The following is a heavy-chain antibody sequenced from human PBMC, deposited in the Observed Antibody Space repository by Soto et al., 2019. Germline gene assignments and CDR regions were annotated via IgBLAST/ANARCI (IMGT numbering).Heavy chain of an antibody. D-gene: IGHD3-10*01. CDR2: ISAYNGNT. J-gene: IGHJ3*02. CDR1: GYTFTSYG. V-gene: IGHV1-18*01. Sequence: GASVKVSCKASGYTFTSYGISWVRQAPGQGLEWMGWISAYNGNTNYAQKLQGRVTMTTDTSTSTAYMELRSLRSDDTAVYYCARGLVTMVRVDDAFDIRGQGTMVTVSS. CDR3: ARGLVTMVRVDDAFDI.